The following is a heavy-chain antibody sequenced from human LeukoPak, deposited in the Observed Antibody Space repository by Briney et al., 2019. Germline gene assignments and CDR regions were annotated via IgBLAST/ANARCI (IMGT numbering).Heavy chain of an antibody. CDR3: ARGGGYDFWSEKDAFDI. V-gene: IGHV3-23*01. CDR2: IIPSGHTT. J-gene: IGHJ3*02. D-gene: IGHD3-3*01. CDR1: GFTFSSYG. Sequence: GGSLRLSCAASGFTFSSYGMHWVRQAPGKGLEWVSGIIPSGHTTYYADSVRGRFTISRDNSRNTLYLQMNSLRAEDTAVYYCARGGGYDFWSEKDAFDIWGQGTMVTVSS.